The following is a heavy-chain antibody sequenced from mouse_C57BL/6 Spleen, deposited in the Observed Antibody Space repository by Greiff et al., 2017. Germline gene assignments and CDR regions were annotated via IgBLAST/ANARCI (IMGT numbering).Heavy chain of an antibody. CDR3: ARLFLLYNAMDY. D-gene: IGHD2-10*01. CDR2: ISNGGGST. Sequence: EVMLVESGGGLVQPGGSLKLSCAASGFTFSDYYMYWIRQTPEKRLEWVAYISNGGGSTYYPDTVKGRFTISRDNAKNTLYLQMSRLKSEDTAMYYCARLFLLYNAMDYWGQGTSVTVSS. CDR1: GFTFSDYY. V-gene: IGHV5-12*01. J-gene: IGHJ4*01.